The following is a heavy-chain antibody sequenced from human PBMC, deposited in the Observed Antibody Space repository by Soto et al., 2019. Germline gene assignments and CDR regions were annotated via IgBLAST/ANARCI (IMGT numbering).Heavy chain of an antibody. J-gene: IGHJ6*02. Sequence: QVQLVQSGAEVKKPGASVKVSCKASGYTFTSYGISWVRQAPGQGLEWMGWISAYNGNTNYAQKLQGRVTMTTDTSTSKAYMELRSLGSDDTAVNYCARGEVLLWFGESTWEYGMDVWGQGTTVTVSS. V-gene: IGHV1-18*01. CDR3: ARGEVLLWFGESTWEYGMDV. CDR2: ISAYNGNT. CDR1: GYTFTSYG. D-gene: IGHD3-10*01.